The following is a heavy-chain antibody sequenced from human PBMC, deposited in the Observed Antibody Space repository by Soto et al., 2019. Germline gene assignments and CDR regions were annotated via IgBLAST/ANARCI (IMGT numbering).Heavy chain of an antibody. CDR2: IYYSGST. D-gene: IGHD3-9*01. Sequence: SETLSLTCSVSGGSIGTYYWSWIRQPPGKGLEWIGYIYYSGSTNYNPSLKSRVTISLDTSKNQFSLKLSSVTAADTAVYYCARDVRYFDWTPGRGDYYCMDVWGKGTTVTVSS. J-gene: IGHJ6*03. CDR1: GGSIGTYY. CDR3: ARDVRYFDWTPGRGDYYCMDV. V-gene: IGHV4-59*01.